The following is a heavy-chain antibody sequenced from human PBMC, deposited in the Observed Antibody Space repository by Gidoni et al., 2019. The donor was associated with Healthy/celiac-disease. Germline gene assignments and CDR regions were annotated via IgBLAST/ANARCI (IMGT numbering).Heavy chain of an antibody. Sequence: EVQLVESGGGLVQPGGSLRRSCAASGFTFSSSWMTWVRQAPGKGLEWVANINQDGSEKYYVDSVKGRFTISRDNAKKSQYLQMNSLRAEDTAVYYCARDYGDYWYFDLWGRGTLVTVSS. J-gene: IGHJ2*01. CDR3: ARDYGDYWYFDL. V-gene: IGHV3-7*01. D-gene: IGHD4-17*01. CDR2: INQDGSEK. CDR1: GFTFSSSW.